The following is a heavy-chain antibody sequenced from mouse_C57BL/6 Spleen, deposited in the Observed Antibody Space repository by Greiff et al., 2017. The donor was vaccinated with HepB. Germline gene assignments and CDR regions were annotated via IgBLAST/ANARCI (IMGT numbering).Heavy chain of an antibody. Sequence: QVHVKQSGAELAKPGASVKLSCKASGYTFTSYWMHWVKQRPGQGLEWIGYINPSSGYTKYNQKFKDKATLTADKSSSTAYMQLSSLTYEDSAVYYCARSSSNYWYFDVWGTGTTVTVSS. CDR2: INPSSGYT. J-gene: IGHJ1*03. V-gene: IGHV1-7*01. CDR1: GYTFTSYW. CDR3: ARSSSNYWYFDV. D-gene: IGHD2-10*02.